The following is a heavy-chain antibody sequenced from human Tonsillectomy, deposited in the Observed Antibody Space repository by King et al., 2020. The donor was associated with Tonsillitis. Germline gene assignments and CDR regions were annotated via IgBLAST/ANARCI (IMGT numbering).Heavy chain of an antibody. J-gene: IGHJ4*02. CDR3: ARLGDCAGDCLRQ. Sequence: QLQESGPRLVKPSQTLSLTCAVSGASLSSGGYPWSWIRQPPGKGLEWIGYIYYSGGTYYNPSLKSRVTISVETSKNQFSLNLTSVTAADTAMYYCARLGDCAGDCLRQWGQGTMVTVSS. V-gene: IGHV4-30-4*07. CDR1: GASLSSGGYP. CDR2: IYYSGGT. D-gene: IGHD2-21*02.